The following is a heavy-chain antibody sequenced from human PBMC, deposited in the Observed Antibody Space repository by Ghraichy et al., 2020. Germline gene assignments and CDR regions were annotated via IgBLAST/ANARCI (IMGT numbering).Heavy chain of an antibody. CDR1: GFTFSSYG. D-gene: IGHD6-19*01. CDR3: AKDKGDSRGWYPYYFDY. V-gene: IGHV3-30*02. Sequence: GGSLRLSCAASGFTFSSYGMHWVRQAPGKGLEWVAFIRYDGSNKYYADSVKGRFTISRDNFKNTLYLQMSSLRVEDTAVYYCAKDKGDSRGWYPYYFDYWGQGTLVTISS. J-gene: IGHJ4*02. CDR2: IRYDGSNK.